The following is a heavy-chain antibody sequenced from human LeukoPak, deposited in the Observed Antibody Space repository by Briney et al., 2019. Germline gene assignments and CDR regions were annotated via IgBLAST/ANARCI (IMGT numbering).Heavy chain of an antibody. CDR2: TRNKANSYTT. Sequence: AGGSLRLSCAASGFTFSDHYMDWVRQAPGKGQEWVGRTRNKANSYTTEYAASVKGRFTISRDDSKNSLYLQMNSLKTEDTAVYYCARVPSYDSSGYYHWGQGTLVTVSS. CDR3: ARVPSYDSSGYYH. D-gene: IGHD3-22*01. CDR1: GFTFSDHY. J-gene: IGHJ5*02. V-gene: IGHV3-72*01.